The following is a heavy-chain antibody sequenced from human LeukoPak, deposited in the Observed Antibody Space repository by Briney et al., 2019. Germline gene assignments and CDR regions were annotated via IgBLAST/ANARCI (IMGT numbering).Heavy chain of an antibody. CDR3: ARGATYAYYQDY. V-gene: IGHV3-30*02. J-gene: IGHJ4*02. Sequence: GGSLRLSCAASGFTFSSYGMHWVRQAPGKGLEWVAFIRYDGSNKYYADSVKGRFTISRDNAKNTLYLQMNSLRAEDTAVYYCARGATYAYYQDYWGQGTLITVSS. CDR1: GFTFSSYG. D-gene: IGHD1-26*01. CDR2: IRYDGSNK.